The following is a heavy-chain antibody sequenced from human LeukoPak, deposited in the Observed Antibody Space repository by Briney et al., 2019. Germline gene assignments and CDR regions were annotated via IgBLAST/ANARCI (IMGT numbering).Heavy chain of an antibody. CDR3: ARVDTVMAYYFDL. V-gene: IGHV3-48*03. D-gene: IGHD5-18*01. CDR1: RFTFSSYE. J-gene: IGHJ4*02. CDR2: VSGSGIK. Sequence: GGSLRLSCAASRFTFSSYEMNWVRQAPGKGLEWVSYVSGSGIKHYADSVKGRFTISRDNAKNSLYLQMNSLRVEDTAVYYCARVDTVMAYYFDLWGQGTLVTVSS.